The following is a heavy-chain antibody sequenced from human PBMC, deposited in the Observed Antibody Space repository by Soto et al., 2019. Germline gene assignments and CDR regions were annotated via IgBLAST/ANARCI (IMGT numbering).Heavy chain of an antibody. Sequence: QVQLVQSGAEVKKPGASVKVSCKASGYTFTGYYMHWVRQAPGQGLEWMGWINPNSGGTNYAQKFQGRVTMTRDPSISTAYMELSRLRSDDTAVYYCARDYGSSSGWTRFDYWGQGPLVTVSS. CDR2: INPNSGGT. V-gene: IGHV1-2*02. CDR1: GYTFTGYY. J-gene: IGHJ4*02. D-gene: IGHD6-19*01. CDR3: ARDYGSSSGWTRFDY.